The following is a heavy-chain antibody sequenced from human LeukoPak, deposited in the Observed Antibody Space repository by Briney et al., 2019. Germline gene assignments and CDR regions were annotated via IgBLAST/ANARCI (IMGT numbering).Heavy chain of an antibody. V-gene: IGHV1-8*01. J-gene: IGHJ4*02. CDR2: MNPNSGGK. Sequence: GASVKVSCKASGYTFTSYDINWVRQATGQGLEWMGWMNPNSGGKGYAQKLQGRVTMTTDTSTSTAYMELRSLRSDDTAVYYCARDKGDRWEGRGYWGQGTLVTVSS. CDR1: GYTFTSYD. CDR3: ARDKGDRWEGRGY. D-gene: IGHD1-26*01.